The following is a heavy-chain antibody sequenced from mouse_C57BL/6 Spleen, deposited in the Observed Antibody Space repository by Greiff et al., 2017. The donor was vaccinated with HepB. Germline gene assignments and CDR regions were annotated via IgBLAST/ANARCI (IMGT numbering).Heavy chain of an antibody. D-gene: IGHD2-4*01. J-gene: IGHJ3*01. V-gene: IGHV5-16*01. Sequence: DVMLVESEGGLVQPGSSMKLSCTASGFTFSDYYMAWVRQVPEKGLEWVANINYDGSSTYYLDSLKSRFIISRDNAKNILYLQMSSLKSEDTATYYCARDGGDYPFAYWGQGTLVTVSA. CDR2: INYDGSST. CDR3: ARDGGDYPFAY. CDR1: GFTFSDYY.